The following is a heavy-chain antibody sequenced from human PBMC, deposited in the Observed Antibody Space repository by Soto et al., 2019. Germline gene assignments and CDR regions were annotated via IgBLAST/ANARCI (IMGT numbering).Heavy chain of an antibody. Sequence: PGGSLRLSCAASGFTFSSYGMHWVRQAPGKGLEWVAVISYDGSNKYYADSVKGRFTISRDNSKNTLYLQMNSLRAEDTAVYYCAKDSSGWHYYYYYGMDVWGRGTTVTVSS. CDR2: ISYDGSNK. D-gene: IGHD6-19*01. V-gene: IGHV3-30*18. CDR3: AKDSSGWHYYYYYGMDV. CDR1: GFTFSSYG. J-gene: IGHJ6*02.